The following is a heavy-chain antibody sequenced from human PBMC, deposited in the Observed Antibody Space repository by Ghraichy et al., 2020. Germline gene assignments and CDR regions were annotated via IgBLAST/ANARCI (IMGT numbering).Heavy chain of an antibody. Sequence: ESLNISCTVSGGSISSYYWSWIRQPAGKGLEWIGRIYTSGSTNYNPSLKSRVTMSVDTSKNQFSLKLSSVTAADTAVYYCARDVVTSPRNWFDPWGQGTLVTVSS. CDR3: ARDVVTSPRNWFDP. D-gene: IGHD2-15*01. CDR2: IYTSGST. J-gene: IGHJ5*02. V-gene: IGHV4-4*07. CDR1: GGSISSYY.